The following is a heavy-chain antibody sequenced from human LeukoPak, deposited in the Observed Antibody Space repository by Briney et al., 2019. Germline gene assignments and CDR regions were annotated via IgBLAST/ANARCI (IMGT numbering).Heavy chain of an antibody. D-gene: IGHD2-21*01. Sequence: GASVKVSCKASGYTFTGYYMHWVRQAPGQGLEWMGWINPNSGGTNYAQKLQGRVTMTRDTSISTAYMGLSRLRSDDTAVYYCARDTGPLVVVVSAMGGLDYWGQGTLVTVSS. J-gene: IGHJ4*02. CDR2: INPNSGGT. CDR3: ARDTGPLVVVVSAMGGLDY. CDR1: GYTFTGYY. V-gene: IGHV1-2*02.